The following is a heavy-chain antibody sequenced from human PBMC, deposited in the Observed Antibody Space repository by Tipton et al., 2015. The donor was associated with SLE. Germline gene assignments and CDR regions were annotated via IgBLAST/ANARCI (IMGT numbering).Heavy chain of an antibody. Sequence: GLVKPSQTLSLTCAISGDSVSSNSAAWNWIRQSPSRGLEWLGRTYYRSKWYNDYAVSVKSRITINPDTSKNQFSLKLSSVTAADTAVYYCAREYVMSIPKGWYFDLWGRGTLVTVSS. CDR3: AREYVMSIPKGWYFDL. V-gene: IGHV6-1*01. CDR2: TYYRSKWYN. CDR1: GDSVSSNSAA. D-gene: IGHD6-6*01. J-gene: IGHJ2*01.